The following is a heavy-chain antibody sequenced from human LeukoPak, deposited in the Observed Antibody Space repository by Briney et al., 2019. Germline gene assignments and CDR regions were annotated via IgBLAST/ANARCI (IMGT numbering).Heavy chain of an antibody. D-gene: IGHD6-13*01. J-gene: IGHJ4*01. CDR3: AREVVAAPGTVDY. Sequence: SETLSLTCTVSGYSISSGYYWGWVRQPPGKGLEWIGSIYHSGSTYYNPSLKSRVTISVDTSKNQFSLKLSSVTAADTAVYYCAREVVAAPGTVDYWGQGTLVTVSS. CDR2: IYHSGST. CDR1: GYSISSGYY. V-gene: IGHV4-38-2*02.